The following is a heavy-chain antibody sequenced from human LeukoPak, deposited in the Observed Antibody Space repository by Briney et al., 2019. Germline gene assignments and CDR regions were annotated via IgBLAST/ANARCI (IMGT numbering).Heavy chain of an antibody. J-gene: IGHJ4*02. CDR3: AKDIEY. CDR2: ISWNSGSI. Sequence: GRSLRLSCAASGFTFDNYAMHWVRQAPGKGLEWVSGISWNSGSIGYADSVKGRFTISRGNAKNSLYLQMNSLRAEDTALYYCAKDIEYWGQGTLVTVSS. V-gene: IGHV3-9*01. CDR1: GFTFDNYA.